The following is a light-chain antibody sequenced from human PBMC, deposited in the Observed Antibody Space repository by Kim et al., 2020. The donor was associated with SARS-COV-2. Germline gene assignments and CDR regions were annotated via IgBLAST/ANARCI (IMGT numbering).Light chain of an antibody. J-gene: IGKJ4*01. CDR3: QQHSDWPLT. V-gene: IGKV3-11*01. CDR2: DAS. CDR1: QSVSTY. Sequence: EIVLTQSPATLSLSPGERATLSCRASQSVSTYLAWYQQKPGQAPRLLIYDASNRATGIPARFSGSGSGPDFTLTISSLEPEDFAVYYCQQHSDWPLTFGGGTKVDIK.